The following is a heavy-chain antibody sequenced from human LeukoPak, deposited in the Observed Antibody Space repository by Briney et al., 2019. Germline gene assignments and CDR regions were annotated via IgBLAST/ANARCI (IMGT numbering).Heavy chain of an antibody. V-gene: IGHV3-48*04. CDR1: GFTFSSYS. CDR2: ISSSSSTI. CDR3: ARDGFLLGVAEPSGMDV. D-gene: IGHD6-19*01. J-gene: IGHJ6*02. Sequence: GGSLRLSCAASGFTFSSYSMNWVRQAPGKGLEWVSYISSSSSTIYYADSVKGRFTISRDNAKNSLYLQMNSLRAEDTAVYYCARDGFLLGVAEPSGMDVWGQGTTVTVSS.